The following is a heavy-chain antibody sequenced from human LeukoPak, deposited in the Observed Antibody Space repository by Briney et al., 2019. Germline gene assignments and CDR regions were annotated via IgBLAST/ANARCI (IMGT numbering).Heavy chain of an antibody. D-gene: IGHD3-22*01. CDR2: ISSSSSYI. CDR3: ARETYYYDSRGYYDFDY. Sequence: GGSLRLSCAASGFTFSSYSMNWVRQAPGKGLEWVSSISSSSSYIYYADSVKGRFTISRDNAKNSLYLQMNSLRAEDTAVYYCARETYYYDSRGYYDFDYWGQGTLVTVSS. V-gene: IGHV3-21*01. CDR1: GFTFSSYS. J-gene: IGHJ4*02.